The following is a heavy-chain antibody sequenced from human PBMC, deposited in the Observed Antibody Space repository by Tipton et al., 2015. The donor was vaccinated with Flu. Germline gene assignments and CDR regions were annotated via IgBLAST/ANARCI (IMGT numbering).Heavy chain of an antibody. J-gene: IGHJ6*02. CDR2: ISDDGSGT. CDR3: AKNRPEYWGVGGMDV. V-gene: IGHV3-23*04. D-gene: IGHD2/OR15-2a*01. Sequence: QLVQSGGGLVQPGGSLIISCAASGFTFNNYAMTWVRQGPGRGLEWVSAISDDGSGTYYAASVKGRFTISRDNSKNTVYLQMNSLRAEDTAVYYCAKNRPEYWGVGGMDVWGQGTTVTVSS. CDR1: GFTFNNYA.